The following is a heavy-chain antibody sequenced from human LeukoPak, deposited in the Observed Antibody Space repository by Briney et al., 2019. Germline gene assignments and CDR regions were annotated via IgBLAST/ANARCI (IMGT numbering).Heavy chain of an antibody. D-gene: IGHD6-13*01. CDR2: IYYSGST. V-gene: IGHV4-39*01. J-gene: IGHJ5*02. CDR1: GGSISSSSYY. CDR3: ARPHRRIAAAGTKGGNWFDP. Sequence: SETLSLTCTVSGGSISSSSYYWGWIRRPPGKGLEWIGSIYYSGSTYYNPSLKSRVTISVDTSKDQFSLKLSSVTAADTAVYYCARPHRRIAAAGTKGGNWFDPWGQGTLVTVSS.